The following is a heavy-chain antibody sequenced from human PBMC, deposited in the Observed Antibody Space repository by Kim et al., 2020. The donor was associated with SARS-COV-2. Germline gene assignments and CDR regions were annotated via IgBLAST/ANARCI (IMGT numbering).Heavy chain of an antibody. Sequence: GGSLRLSCAASGFTFSNYAMSWVRQAPGKGLQWVSALSGVGGFSYYADSVKGRFTISRDNSLSTLFLQMNSLRVDDTAVYYCAKVGTMAYCNNDCPYDAFDIWGQGTIVTVSS. D-gene: IGHD2-8*01. CDR1: GFTFSNYA. J-gene: IGHJ3*02. CDR3: AKVGTMAYCNNDCPYDAFDI. CDR2: LSGVGGFS. V-gene: IGHV3-23*01.